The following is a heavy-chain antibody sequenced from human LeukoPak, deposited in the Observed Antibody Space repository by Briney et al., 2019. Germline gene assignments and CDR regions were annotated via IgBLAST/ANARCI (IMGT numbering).Heavy chain of an antibody. J-gene: IGHJ4*02. V-gene: IGHV1-69*05. CDR2: IIPIFGTA. D-gene: IGHD3-22*01. CDR1: GGTFSSYA. CDR3: ARDRYYDSSGYYYFDY. Sequence: SVKVSCKASGGTFSSYAISWVRQAPGQGLEWMGRIIPIFGTANYAQKFQGRVTITTDESTSTAYMELSSLRSEDTAVYYCARDRYYDSSGYYYFDYWGQGTLVTVSS.